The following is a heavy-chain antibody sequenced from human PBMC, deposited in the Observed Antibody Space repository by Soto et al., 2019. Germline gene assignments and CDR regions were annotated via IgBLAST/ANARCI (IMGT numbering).Heavy chain of an antibody. CDR2: LSGSGDST. Sequence: GGSLRLSCAASGITFSTYAMTWVRQAPGKGLEWVSTLSGSGDSTYYADSVKGRFTISRDNSKNTLYLQMHSLRAEDTALYYCAKDHSGFGEFMDVWGQGTTVTVSS. V-gene: IGHV3-23*01. D-gene: IGHD3-10*01. J-gene: IGHJ6*02. CDR3: AKDHSGFGEFMDV. CDR1: GITFSTYA.